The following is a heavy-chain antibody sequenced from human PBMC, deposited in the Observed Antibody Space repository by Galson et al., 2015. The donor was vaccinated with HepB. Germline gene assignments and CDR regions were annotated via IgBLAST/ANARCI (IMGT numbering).Heavy chain of an antibody. CDR3: LGGYCSSTSCYKFDF. Sequence: SVKVSCKASGYTFTGYYMHWVRQAPGQGLEWMGWINPNSGGTNYAQKFQGRVTMTRDTSISTAYMELSSLRSEDTAVYYCLGGYCSSTSCYKFDFWGQGTLVTVSS. CDR1: GYTFTGYY. V-gene: IGHV1-2*02. J-gene: IGHJ4*02. CDR2: INPNSGGT. D-gene: IGHD2-2*02.